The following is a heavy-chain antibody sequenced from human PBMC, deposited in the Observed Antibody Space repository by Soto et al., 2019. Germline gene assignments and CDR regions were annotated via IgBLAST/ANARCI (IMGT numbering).Heavy chain of an antibody. D-gene: IGHD2-15*01. CDR1: GFTVSSNY. J-gene: IGHJ6*03. V-gene: IGHV3-66*01. CDR3: ASRYCSGGSCYYYYMDV. Sequence: GGSLRLSCAASGFTVSSNYMSWVRQAPGKGLEWVSVIYSGGSTYYADSVKGRFTISRDNSKNTVYLQMNSLRAEDTVVYYCASRYCSGGSCYYYYMDVWGKGTTVTVSS. CDR2: IYSGGST.